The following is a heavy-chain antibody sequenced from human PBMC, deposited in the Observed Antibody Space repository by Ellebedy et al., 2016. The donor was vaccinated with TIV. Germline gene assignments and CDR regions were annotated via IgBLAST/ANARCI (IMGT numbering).Heavy chain of an antibody. D-gene: IGHD6-19*01. Sequence: MPSETLSLTCTASGGSISSYYWSLIRQPAGKGLEWIGRLYTSGSTNYTPSLQSRVTMSVDTSKTPFSLKLSSVTAADTAVYYCAGGYSSGWTDYWGQGTLVTVSS. CDR3: AGGYSSGWTDY. CDR2: LYTSGST. CDR1: GGSISSYY. J-gene: IGHJ4*02. V-gene: IGHV4-4*07.